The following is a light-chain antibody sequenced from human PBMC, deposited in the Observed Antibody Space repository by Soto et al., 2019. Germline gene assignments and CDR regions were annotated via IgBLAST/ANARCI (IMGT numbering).Light chain of an antibody. J-gene: IGKJ1*01. Sequence: DSVITQSPLSLPVTLGQLASVSCRSSQSLVHSDGNTYLDWLQKRLGPPPRRIIYTVSKRISGLAGSFSGSGSGDDFRLKISRVAAEDVGDYCYKYGRNSRTFGQGTKVDIK. CDR1: QSLVHSDGNTY. V-gene: IGKV2-30*02. CDR3: KYGRNSRT. CDR2: TVS.